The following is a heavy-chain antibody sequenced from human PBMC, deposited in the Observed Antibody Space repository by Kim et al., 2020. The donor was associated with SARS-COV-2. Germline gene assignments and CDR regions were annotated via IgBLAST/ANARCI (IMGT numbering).Heavy chain of an antibody. Sequence: GRFTIPSDNSKNTLYLQMNSLRAEDTAVYYCARAAVAGTDYYYYGMDVWGQGTTVTVSS. V-gene: IGHV3-30*01. J-gene: IGHJ6*02. D-gene: IGHD6-19*01. CDR3: ARAAVAGTDYYYYGMDV.